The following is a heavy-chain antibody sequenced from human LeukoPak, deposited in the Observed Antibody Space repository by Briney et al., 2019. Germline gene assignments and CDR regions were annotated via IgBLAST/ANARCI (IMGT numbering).Heavy chain of an antibody. V-gene: IGHV3-23*01. J-gene: IGHJ4*02. Sequence: QSGGFLRLSCAASGFTFSSYAMSWVRQAPGKGLEWVSAISGSGGSTYYADSVKGRFTISRDNSKNTLYLQMNSLRAEDTAVYYCAKGSEYGSGRVPPSWGQGTLVTVSS. CDR2: ISGSGGST. CDR3: AKGSEYGSGRVPPS. CDR1: GFTFSSYA. D-gene: IGHD3-10*01.